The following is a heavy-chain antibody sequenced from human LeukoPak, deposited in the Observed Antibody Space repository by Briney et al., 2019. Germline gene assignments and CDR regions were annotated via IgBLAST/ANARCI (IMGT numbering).Heavy chain of an antibody. J-gene: IGHJ4*02. V-gene: IGHV3-23*01. D-gene: IGHD1-14*01. CDR1: GFTFSSYA. CDR3: ARGPADPFDY. Sequence: GGFLRLSCAASGFTFSSYAMSWVRQAPGKGLEWVSAISGSGGSTYYADSVKGRFTISRDNSKNTLYLQMNSLRAEDTAVYYCARGPADPFDYWGQGTLVTVSS. CDR2: ISGSGGST.